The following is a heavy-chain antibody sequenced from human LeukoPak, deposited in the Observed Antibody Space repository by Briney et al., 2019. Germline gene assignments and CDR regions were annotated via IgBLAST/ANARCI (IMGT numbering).Heavy chain of an antibody. J-gene: IGHJ4*02. D-gene: IGHD1-26*01. V-gene: IGHV1-24*01. Sequence: ASVKVSCKVSGYTLTELSMHWVRQAPGKGLEWMGGFDPEDGETIYAQKFQGRVTMTEDTSTDTVYMELSSLRSEDTAVYYCATPAGIVGALRGFDYWGQGTLVTVSS. CDR2: FDPEDGET. CDR3: ATPAGIVGALRGFDY. CDR1: GYTLTELS.